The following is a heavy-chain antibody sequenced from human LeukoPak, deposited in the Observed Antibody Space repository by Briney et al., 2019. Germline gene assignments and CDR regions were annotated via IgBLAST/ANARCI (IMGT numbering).Heavy chain of an antibody. Sequence: GGSLRLSCAASGFTFSSYGMHWVRQAPGKGLEWVANIIQDGSEKYYVDSVKGRFTISRDNAKNSLYLQMNSLRGEDTAVYYCARDYYDRSGNDAFDIWGQGTMVTVSS. J-gene: IGHJ3*02. V-gene: IGHV3-7*01. CDR3: ARDYYDRSGNDAFDI. D-gene: IGHD3-22*01. CDR1: GFTFSSYG. CDR2: IIQDGSEK.